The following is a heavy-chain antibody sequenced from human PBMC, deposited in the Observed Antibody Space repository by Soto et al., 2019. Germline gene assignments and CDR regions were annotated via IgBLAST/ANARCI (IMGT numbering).Heavy chain of an antibody. CDR3: ARQASSSSKYPTSHNTNPKLRFLEWLLWYYFDY. D-gene: IGHD3-3*01. V-gene: IGHV3-7*01. Sequence: GGSLRLSCAASGFTFSSYWMSWVRQAPGKGLEWVANIKQDGSEKYYVDSVKGRFTISRDNAKNSLYLQMNSLRAEDTAGYYCARQASSSSKYPTSHNTNPKLRFLEWLLWYYFDYWGQGTLVTVSS. J-gene: IGHJ4*02. CDR1: GFTFSSYW. CDR2: IKQDGSEK.